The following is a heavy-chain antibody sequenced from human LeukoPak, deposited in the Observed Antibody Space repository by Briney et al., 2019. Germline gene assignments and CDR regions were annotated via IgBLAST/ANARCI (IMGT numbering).Heavy chain of an antibody. J-gene: IGHJ4*02. V-gene: IGHV1-8*01. D-gene: IGHD2-15*01. Sequence: ASVKVSCKASGYTFTSYDINWVRQATGQGLEWMGWMNPNSGNTGYAQKFQGRVTMTEDTSTDTAYMELSSLRSEDTAMYYCVTDPVGYCSSDGCYSVDYWGQGTLVTVSS. CDR1: GYTFTSYD. CDR3: VTDPVGYCSSDGCYSVDY. CDR2: MNPNSGNT.